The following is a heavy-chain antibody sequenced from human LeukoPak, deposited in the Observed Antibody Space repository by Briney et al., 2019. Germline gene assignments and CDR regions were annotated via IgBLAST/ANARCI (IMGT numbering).Heavy chain of an antibody. D-gene: IGHD3-22*01. CDR2: IYYSGGT. V-gene: IGHV4-59*02. Sequence: SETLSLTCTVSGGSVSNYYWSWIRQPPGKGLEWIGYIYYSGGTNYSPSLKSRVTISVDTSKNQFSLKLSSVTAADTAVYYCARDGYYDSSGYYQRDAFDIWGQGTMVTVSS. CDR3: ARDGYYDSSGYYQRDAFDI. CDR1: GGSVSNYY. J-gene: IGHJ3*02.